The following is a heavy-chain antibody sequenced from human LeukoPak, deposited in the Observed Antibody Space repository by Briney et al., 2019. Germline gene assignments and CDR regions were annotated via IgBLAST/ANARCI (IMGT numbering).Heavy chain of an antibody. J-gene: IGHJ6*02. D-gene: IGHD6-19*01. V-gene: IGHV3-74*01. CDR3: ARVRVTVAGTYYYGMDV. Sequence: QTGGCLRLSWAASVVTFSSYRLHWVRQAPWKGLVWVSRINSDGSSTSYADSVKGRFTISRDNAKNTLYLQMNSLRAEDTAVYYCARVRVTVAGTYYYGMDVWGQGTTVTVSS. CDR2: INSDGSST. CDR1: VVTFSSYR.